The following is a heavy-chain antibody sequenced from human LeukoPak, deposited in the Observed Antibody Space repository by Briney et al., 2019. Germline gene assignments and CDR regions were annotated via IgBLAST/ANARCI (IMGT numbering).Heavy chain of an antibody. D-gene: IGHD2-2*01. CDR2: ISYDGSNK. CDR1: GFTFSSYA. CDR3: ARGNIVVVPADNWFDP. V-gene: IGHV3-30-3*01. J-gene: IGHJ5*02. Sequence: GGSLRLSCAASGFTFSSYAMHWVRQAPGKGLEWVAVISYDGSNKYYADSVKGRFTISRDNSKNTLYLQMSGLRAEDTAVYYCARGNIVVVPADNWFDPWGQGTLVTVSS.